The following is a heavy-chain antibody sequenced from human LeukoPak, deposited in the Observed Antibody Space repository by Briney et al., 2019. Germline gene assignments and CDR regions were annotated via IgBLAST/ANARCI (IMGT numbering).Heavy chain of an antibody. D-gene: IGHD3-3*01. V-gene: IGHV4-59*12. CDR3: ARGFVYDFWSGLLALDV. J-gene: IGHJ6*04. CDR1: GGSISSYY. CDR2: IYHSGST. Sequence: PSETLSLTCTVSGGSISSYYWSWIRQPPGKGLEWIGYIYHSGSTNYNPSLKSRVTISVDTSKNQFSLKLSSVTAADTAVYYCARGFVYDFWSGLLALDVWGKGTTVTVSS.